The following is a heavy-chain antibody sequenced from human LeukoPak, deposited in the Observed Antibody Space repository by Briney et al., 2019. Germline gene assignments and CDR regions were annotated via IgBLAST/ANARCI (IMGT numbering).Heavy chain of an antibody. V-gene: IGHV3-64*02. CDR1: RFTFSNYA. CDR2: ISSNGGST. CDR3: ARGLRAYYYYGMDV. D-gene: IGHD3-3*01. J-gene: IGHJ6*02. Sequence: GGSLRLSCAASRFTFSNYAMHWVRQAPGEGLEYVSAISSNGGSTYYADSVKGRFTISRDNSKNTLFLQMGSLRVEDMAVYYCARGLRAYYYYGMDVWGQGTTVTVSS.